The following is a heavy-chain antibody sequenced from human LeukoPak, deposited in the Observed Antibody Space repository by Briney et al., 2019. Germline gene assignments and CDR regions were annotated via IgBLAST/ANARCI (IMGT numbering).Heavy chain of an antibody. CDR3: AKEFTPSRLMDY. D-gene: IGHD6-13*01. CDR2: ISGSGGST. J-gene: IGHJ4*02. V-gene: IGHV3-23*01. CDR1: GFTFSSYA. Sequence: PGGSLRLSCAASGFTFSSYAMSWVRQAPGKGLEWVSAISGSGGSTYYADSVKGRFAISRDNSKNTLYLQMNSLRVEDTAVYYCAKEFTPSRLMDYWGQGTLVTVSS.